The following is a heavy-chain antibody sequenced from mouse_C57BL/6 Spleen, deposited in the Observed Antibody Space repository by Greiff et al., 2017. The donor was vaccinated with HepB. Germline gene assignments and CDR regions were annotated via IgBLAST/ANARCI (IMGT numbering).Heavy chain of an antibody. CDR1: GFTFSSYA. D-gene: IGHD1-2*01. J-gene: IGHJ4*01. Sequence: VQVVESGGGLVKPGGSLKLSCAASGFTFSSYAMSWVRQTPEKRLEWVATISDGGSYTYYPDNVKGRFTISRDNAKNNLYLQMSHLKSEDTAMYYCARMGITTEAMDYWGQGTSVTVSS. CDR3: ARMGITTEAMDY. CDR2: ISDGGSYT. V-gene: IGHV5-4*01.